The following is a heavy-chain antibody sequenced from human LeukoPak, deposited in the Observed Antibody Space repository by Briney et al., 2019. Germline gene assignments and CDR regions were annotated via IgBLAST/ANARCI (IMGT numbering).Heavy chain of an antibody. CDR2: INWNGGST. V-gene: IGHV3-20*04. J-gene: IGHJ4*02. Sequence: PGGSLRLSCAASGFTFDDDGMNWVRQAPGKGLEWVSGINWNGGSTGYADSVKGRFTISRDNAKNSLYLQMNSLRAEDTALYYCARSNSVYSSGWYMNYWGQGTLVTVSS. D-gene: IGHD6-19*01. CDR1: GFTFDDDG. CDR3: ARSNSVYSSGWYMNY.